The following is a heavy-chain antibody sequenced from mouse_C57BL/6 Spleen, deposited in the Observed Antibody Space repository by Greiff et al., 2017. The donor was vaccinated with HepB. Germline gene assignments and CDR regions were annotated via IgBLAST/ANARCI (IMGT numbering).Heavy chain of an antibody. V-gene: IGHV1-82*01. CDR1: GYAFSSSW. Sequence: QVQLKQSGPELVKPGASVKISCKASGYAFSSSWMNWVKQRPGKGLEWIGRIYPGDGDTNYNGKFKGKATPTADKSSSTAYMQLSSLTSEDSAVYFCARGYDYDGEYYYAMDYWGQGTSVTVSS. J-gene: IGHJ4*01. D-gene: IGHD2-4*01. CDR2: IYPGDGDT. CDR3: ARGYDYDGEYYYAMDY.